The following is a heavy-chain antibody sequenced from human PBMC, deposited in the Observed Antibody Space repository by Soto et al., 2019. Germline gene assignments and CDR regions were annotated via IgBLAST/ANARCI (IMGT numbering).Heavy chain of an antibody. CDR3: TPTQSYYDFWSGWKGHFEY. J-gene: IGHJ4*02. D-gene: IGHD3-3*01. CDR1: GFTFSNAW. CDR2: IKSKTDGGTT. Sequence: EVQLVESGGGLVKPGGSLRLSCAASGFTFSNAWMNWVRQALGKGLEWVGRIKSKTDGGTTDYDAPVKGRFTISRDDSKNTLYLQMNSLKTEATAVYYCTPTQSYYDFWSGWKGHFEYWGQRTLVTVSS. V-gene: IGHV3-15*07.